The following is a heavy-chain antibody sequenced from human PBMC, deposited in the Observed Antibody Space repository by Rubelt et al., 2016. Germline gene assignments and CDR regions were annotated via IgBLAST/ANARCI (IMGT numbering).Heavy chain of an antibody. D-gene: IGHD2-2*01. CDR2: ISYDGSNK. V-gene: IGHV3-30*04. J-gene: IGHJ6*02. CDR3: ASSIVVVPAANYYYGMDV. CDR1: GFTFSSYA. Sequence: VQLLESGGGVVQPGRSLRLSCAASGFTFSSYAMHWVRQAPGKGLEWVAVISYDGSNKYYADSVKGRFTISRDNSKNTLYLQMNSLRAEDTAVYYCASSIVVVPAANYYYGMDVWGQGTTVTVSS.